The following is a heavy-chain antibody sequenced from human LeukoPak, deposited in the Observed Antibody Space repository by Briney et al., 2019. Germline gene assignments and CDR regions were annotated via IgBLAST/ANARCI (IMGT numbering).Heavy chain of an antibody. CDR2: ITDSGSTI. Sequence: GGSLRLSCAASGFTFSSYEMNWARQAPGKGLEWVSYITDSGSTIYYADSVKGRFTISRDNAKNSLYLQMNSLRAEDTAVYYCASSRGSWPDYFDYWGQGTLVTVSS. CDR1: GFTFSSYE. V-gene: IGHV3-48*03. D-gene: IGHD6-13*01. CDR3: ASSRGSWPDYFDY. J-gene: IGHJ4*02.